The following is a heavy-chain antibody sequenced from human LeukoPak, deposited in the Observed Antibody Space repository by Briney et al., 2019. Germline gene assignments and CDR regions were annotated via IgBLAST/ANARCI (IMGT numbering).Heavy chain of an antibody. V-gene: IGHV4-59*01. CDR2: IHYTGST. J-gene: IGHJ5*02. CDR1: GGSINSYY. Sequence: SETLSLTCTVSGGSINSYYWSWIRQPPGKGLECIGYIHYTGSTNYNPSLKSRVTISVDTSKNQFSLKLSSVTAADTAVYYCARGGYYGSGNDFRFDPWGQGTLVTVSS. CDR3: ARGGYYGSGNDFRFDP. D-gene: IGHD3-10*01.